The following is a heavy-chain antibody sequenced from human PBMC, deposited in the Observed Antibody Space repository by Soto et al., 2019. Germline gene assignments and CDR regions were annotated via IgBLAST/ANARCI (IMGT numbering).Heavy chain of an antibody. V-gene: IGHV3-30*04. J-gene: IGHJ6*02. D-gene: IGHD6-13*01. CDR2: ISYEGSNK. CDR3: ARAPPRGIAAPGTWGSGMDV. CDR1: GFSFSSYS. Sequence: GGSLRLSCAASGFSFSSYSMHWVRQAPGKGLEWVAVISYEGSNKYYADSVKGRFTITRDSSKNTVPLQMNSLRLEDTAVYYCARAPPRGIAAPGTWGSGMDVWGQGTTVTVSS.